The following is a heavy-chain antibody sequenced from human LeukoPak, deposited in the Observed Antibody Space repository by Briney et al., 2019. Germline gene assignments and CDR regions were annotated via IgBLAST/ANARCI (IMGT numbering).Heavy chain of an antibody. Sequence: ASVKVSCKASGYTFTSYYMHWVRQAPGQGLEWMGIINPSGGSTSYAQKFQGRVTMTRDTSTSTVYMELSSLRSEDTAVYYCARESAVGSSRSWTFDYWGQGTLVTVSS. CDR1: GYTFTSYY. V-gene: IGHV1-46*01. CDR3: ARESAVGSSRSWTFDY. J-gene: IGHJ4*02. D-gene: IGHD6-13*01. CDR2: INPSGGST.